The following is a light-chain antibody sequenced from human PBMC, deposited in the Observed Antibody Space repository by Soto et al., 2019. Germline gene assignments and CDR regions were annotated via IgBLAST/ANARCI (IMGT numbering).Light chain of an antibody. CDR1: RSYVGAYNY. J-gene: IGLJ1*01. CDR3: SSFTNSFTLV. V-gene: IGLV2-14*01. Sequence: QSVHKQPASFSGSPGQSIAISCTGTRSYVGAYNYVSWYQQHPGKAPKLMISEVTNRPSGVSDRFSGSKSGNTASLTISGLQAEEEADYYCSSFTNSFTLVFGTGTKVTVL. CDR2: EVT.